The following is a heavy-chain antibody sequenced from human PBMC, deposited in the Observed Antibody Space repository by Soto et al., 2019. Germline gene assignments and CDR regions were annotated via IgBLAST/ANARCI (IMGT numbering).Heavy chain of an antibody. CDR2: IYYRGST. V-gene: IGHV4-59*11. Sequence: SETLSLTCTVSGVSISSHYWSWVRQAPGKGLEWIGHIYYRGSTNYNPSLRSRSTISVDPSKNQFSLKLNSVTTADAAVYYCARDGREASGMDVWGQGTTVTVSS. D-gene: IGHD1-26*01. CDR1: GVSISSHY. CDR3: ARDGREASGMDV. J-gene: IGHJ6*02.